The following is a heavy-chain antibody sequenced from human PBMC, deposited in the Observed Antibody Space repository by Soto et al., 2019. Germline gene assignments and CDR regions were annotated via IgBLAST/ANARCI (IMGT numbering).Heavy chain of an antibody. CDR2: IYFSGST. D-gene: IGHD2-15*01. Sequence: QVQLQASGPGLVKPSETLSLTCTVSDDSISSYYWNWLRQPPGKGLEWIGYIYFSGSTKYNSSLKRRVTMSLGTSEIQFCLRLSSVSPADTAVYCCARGPWLDSSCYSIQYPSFASWGQGTLVTVSS. J-gene: IGHJ5*01. V-gene: IGHV4-59*01. CDR1: DDSISSYY. CDR3: ARGPWLDSSCYSIQYPSFAS.